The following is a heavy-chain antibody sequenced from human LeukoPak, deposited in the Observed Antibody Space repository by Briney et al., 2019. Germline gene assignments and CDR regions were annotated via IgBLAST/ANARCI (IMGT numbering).Heavy chain of an antibody. CDR2: ISGSGGST. V-gene: IGHV3-23*01. Sequence: TGGSLRLSCAASGFTFSSYAMSWVRQAPGKGLEWVSAISGSGGSTYDADSVKGRFTISRDNPKNTLYLQMNSLRAEDTAVYYCAKETGIGQSFDYWGQGTLVTVSS. CDR1: GFTFSSYA. CDR3: AKETGIGQSFDY. D-gene: IGHD1-1*01. J-gene: IGHJ4*02.